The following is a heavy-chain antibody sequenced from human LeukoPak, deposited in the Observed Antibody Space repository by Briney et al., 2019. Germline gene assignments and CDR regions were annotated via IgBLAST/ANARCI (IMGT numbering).Heavy chain of an antibody. D-gene: IGHD2-2*01. J-gene: IGHJ5*02. CDR2: IIPIFGTA. V-gene: IGHV1-69*01. CDR1: GGTFSSYA. CDR3: ARGGIVVVPAAQNWFDP. Sequence: SVKVSCKASGGTFSSYAISWVRQAPGEGLEWMGGIIPIFGTANYAQKFQGRVTITADESTSTAYMELSSLRSEDTAVYYCARGGIVVVPAAQNWFDPWGQGTLVTVSS.